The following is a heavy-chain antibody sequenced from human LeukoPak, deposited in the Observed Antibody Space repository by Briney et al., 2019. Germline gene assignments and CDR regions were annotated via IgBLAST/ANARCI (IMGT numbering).Heavy chain of an antibody. CDR3: ARDAQGDYRMDV. Sequence: GGSLRLSCEASGFTFSMYWMTWVRQAPGKGLEWVANIKQDGSEKYYVDSVKGRFTISRDNARKLLHLQMNSLRAEDTAVYYCARDAQGDYRMDVWGKGATVTVSS. CDR2: IKQDGSEK. V-gene: IGHV3-7*01. CDR1: GFTFSMYW. J-gene: IGHJ6*04.